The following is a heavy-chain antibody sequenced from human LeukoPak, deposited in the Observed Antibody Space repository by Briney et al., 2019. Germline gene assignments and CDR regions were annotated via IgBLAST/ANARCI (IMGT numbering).Heavy chain of an antibody. CDR2: ISYDGSNK. Sequence: QPGMSLRLSCAASGFTFSSYAMHWVRQAPGKGLEWVAVISYDGSNKYYADSVKGRFTISRDNSKNTLYLQMNSLRAEDTAVYYCARARWPVVTALGDYWGQGTLVTVSS. D-gene: IGHD4-23*01. V-gene: IGHV3-30-3*01. CDR3: ARARWPVVTALGDY. J-gene: IGHJ4*02. CDR1: GFTFSSYA.